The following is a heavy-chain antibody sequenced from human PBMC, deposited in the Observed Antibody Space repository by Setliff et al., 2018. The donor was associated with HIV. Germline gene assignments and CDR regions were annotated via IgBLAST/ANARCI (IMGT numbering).Heavy chain of an antibody. V-gene: IGHV3-53*01. Sequence: GGSLRLSCAASGFTVSSNYMSWVRQAPGKGLEWVSVIYSGGSTYYADSVKGRFTISRHNSKNTLYLQMTSLKIDDTAVYYCVIDPTAYPTLRLYYYNMDVWGKGATVTVSS. CDR2: IYSGGST. CDR1: GFTVSSNY. D-gene: IGHD4-4*01. J-gene: IGHJ6*03. CDR3: VIDPTAYPTLRLYYYNMDV.